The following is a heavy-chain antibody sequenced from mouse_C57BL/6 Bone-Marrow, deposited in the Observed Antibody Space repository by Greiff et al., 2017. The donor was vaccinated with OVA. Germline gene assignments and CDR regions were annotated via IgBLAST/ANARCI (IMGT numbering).Heavy chain of an antibody. CDR1: GFTFSDYG. V-gene: IGHV5-17*01. D-gene: IGHD1-1*01. CDR3: ARGYGYWYFDV. CDR2: ISSGSSTI. Sequence: DVHLVESGGGLVKPGGSLKLSCAASGFTFSDYGMHWVRQAPEKGLEWVAYISSGSSTIYYAATVKGRFTISRDNAKNTLFLQMTSLRSEDTAMYYCARGYGYWYFDVWGTGTTVTVSS. J-gene: IGHJ1*03.